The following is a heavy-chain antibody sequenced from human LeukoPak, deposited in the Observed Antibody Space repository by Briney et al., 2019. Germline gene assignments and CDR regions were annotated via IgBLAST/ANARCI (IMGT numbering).Heavy chain of an antibody. CDR1: GFTFSSYS. J-gene: IGHJ4*02. Sequence: GRSLRLSCAASGFTFSSYSMNWVRQAPGKGLEWVSSISSSSSYIYYADSVKGRFTVSRDNAKSSLFLQMNSLRVEDTAVYYCAGVASGYIYGLPLKFFFDDWGQGTLVTVSS. CDR2: ISSSSSYI. D-gene: IGHD5-18*01. V-gene: IGHV3-21*03. CDR3: AGVASGYIYGLPLKFFFDD.